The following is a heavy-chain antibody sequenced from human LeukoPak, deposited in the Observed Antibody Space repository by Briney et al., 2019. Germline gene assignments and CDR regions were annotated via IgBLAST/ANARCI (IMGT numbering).Heavy chain of an antibody. CDR3: ARDLRYCSGGSCYRGFDY. Sequence: SETLSLTCTVSGGSISSGGYYWSWIRQHPGKGLEWIGRIYTSGSTNYNPSLKSRVTMSVDTSKNQFSLKLSSVTAADTAVYYCARDLRYCSGGSCYRGFDYWGQGTLVTVSS. J-gene: IGHJ4*02. CDR2: IYTSGST. D-gene: IGHD2-15*01. CDR1: GGSISSGGYY. V-gene: IGHV4-61*02.